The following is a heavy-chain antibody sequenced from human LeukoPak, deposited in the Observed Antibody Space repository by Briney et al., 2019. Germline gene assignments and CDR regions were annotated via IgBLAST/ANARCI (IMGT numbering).Heavy chain of an antibody. J-gene: IGHJ6*02. CDR1: SGSISSYF. D-gene: IGHD7-27*01. V-gene: IGHV4-59*01. CDR3: ARVLNWGSFNYYFGMDV. CDR2: VHYSGTT. Sequence: SETLSLTCIVYSGSISSYFWSWIRQPPGKGLEWIGYVHYSGTTNYNPSLRGRVTISVDTSKNQFSLKLSSVTAADTAVYYCARVLNWGSFNYYFGMDVWGQGTTVTVSS.